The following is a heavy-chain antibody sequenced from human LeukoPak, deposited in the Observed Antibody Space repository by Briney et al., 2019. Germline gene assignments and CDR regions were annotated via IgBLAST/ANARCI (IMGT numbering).Heavy chain of an antibody. Sequence: GGSLRLSCVASGFIFSSYLMNWVRQTPEKGLEWVSSISSGGEYIYSSDSLKGRFTISRDNAKKTLYLQMNSLRVEDTAVYYCAGGRGVAGNYYYYYMDVWGKGTTVTVSS. CDR2: ISSGGEYI. V-gene: IGHV3-21*01. CDR3: AGGRGVAGNYYYYYMDV. CDR1: GFIFSSYL. J-gene: IGHJ6*03. D-gene: IGHD6-19*01.